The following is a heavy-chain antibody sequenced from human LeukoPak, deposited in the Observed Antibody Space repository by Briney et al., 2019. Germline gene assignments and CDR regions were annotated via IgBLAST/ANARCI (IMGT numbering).Heavy chain of an antibody. Sequence: SETLSLTCTVSGGSISSSSYYWGWIRQPPGKGLEWIGSIYYSGSTYYNPSLKSRVTISVDTSKNQFSLKLSSVTAADTAVYYCARGDSGWYAFDYWGQGTVVTVSS. CDR1: GGSISSSSYY. CDR3: ARGDSGWYAFDY. V-gene: IGHV4-39*07. CDR2: IYYSGST. D-gene: IGHD6-19*01. J-gene: IGHJ4*02.